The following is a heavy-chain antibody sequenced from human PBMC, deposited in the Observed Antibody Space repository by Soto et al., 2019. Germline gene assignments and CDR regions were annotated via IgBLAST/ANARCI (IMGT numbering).Heavy chain of an antibody. CDR1: GYTFTSYA. CDR3: ARVVGALGHWFDP. D-gene: IGHD1-26*01. Sequence: ASVKVSCKASGYTFTSYAMHWVRQAPGQRLEWMGWINAGNGNTKYSQKFQGRVTITRDTSASTAYMELSSLRSEDTAVYYWARVVGALGHWFDPWGQGTLVTVSS. CDR2: INAGNGNT. J-gene: IGHJ5*02. V-gene: IGHV1-3*01.